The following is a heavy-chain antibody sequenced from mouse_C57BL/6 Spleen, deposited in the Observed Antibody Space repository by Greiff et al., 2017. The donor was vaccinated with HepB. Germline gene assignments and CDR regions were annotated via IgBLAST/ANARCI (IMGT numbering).Heavy chain of an antibody. CDR3: ARPLSYDYDGGFAY. D-gene: IGHD2-4*01. Sequence: VKLMESGPGLVAPSQSLSITCTVSGFSLTSYGVHWVRQPPGKGLEWLVVIWSDGSTTYNSALKSRLSISKDNSKSQVFLKMNSLQTDDTAMYYCARPLSYDYDGGFAYWGQGTLVTVSA. CDR1: GFSLTSYG. CDR2: IWSDGST. V-gene: IGHV2-6*03. J-gene: IGHJ3*01.